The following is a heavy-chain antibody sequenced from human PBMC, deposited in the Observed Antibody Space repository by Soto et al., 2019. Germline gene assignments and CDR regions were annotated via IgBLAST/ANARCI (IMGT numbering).Heavy chain of an antibody. Sequence: EVQLVESGGGVVQPGGSLRLSCVASGFTFSSHWMSWVRQAPGKGLEWVANIKADGTEEYSVDSVKGRFTISRDNAKNSVSLQMNSLRAEDTAVYYCATHDGIPAAGLVLDFWGQGTLVTVSS. CDR1: GFTFSSHW. CDR3: ATHDGIPAAGLVLDF. V-gene: IGHV3-7*02. J-gene: IGHJ4*02. CDR2: IKADGTEE. D-gene: IGHD6-13*01.